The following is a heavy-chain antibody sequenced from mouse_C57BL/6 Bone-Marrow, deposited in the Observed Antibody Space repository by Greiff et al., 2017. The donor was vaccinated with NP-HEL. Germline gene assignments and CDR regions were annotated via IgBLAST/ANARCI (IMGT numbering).Heavy chain of an antibody. Sequence: EVQRVESGGGLVQPGGSLSLSCAASGFTFTDYYMSWVRQPPGQALEWLVFIRNKANGYTTEYSASVKGRFSILRDNSQSILYLQMNALRAEDSATYYCARSVYYDYADDPFYAMDYGGQGTSVTVSS. V-gene: IGHV7-3*01. J-gene: IGHJ4*01. CDR1: GFTFTDYY. CDR2: IRNKANGYTT. CDR3: ARSVYYDYADDPFYAMDY. D-gene: IGHD2-4*01.